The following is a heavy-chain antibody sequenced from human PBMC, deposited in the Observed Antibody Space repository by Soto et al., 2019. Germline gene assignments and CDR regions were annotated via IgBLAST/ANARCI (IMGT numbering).Heavy chain of an antibody. Sequence: QVQLVESGGGVVQPGRSLRLSCAASGFTFSSYGMHWVRQAPGKGLEWVAVISYDGSYKYYADSVKGRFTISTDNSKNTLYLQMNSLRTEDTAVYYCATYNHGGYYFDYWGQGTLVTVSS. CDR1: GFTFSSYG. V-gene: IGHV3-30*03. CDR3: ATYNHGGYYFDY. CDR2: ISYDGSYK. J-gene: IGHJ4*02. D-gene: IGHD2-15*01.